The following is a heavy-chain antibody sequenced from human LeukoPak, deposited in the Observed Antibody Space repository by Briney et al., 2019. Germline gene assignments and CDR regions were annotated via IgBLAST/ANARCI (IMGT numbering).Heavy chain of an antibody. CDR3: ARNFGGGDSSGPYY. J-gene: IGHJ4*02. CDR2: ISSDGSRT. CDR1: GFTFSTYW. Sequence: GGSLRLSCAASGFTFSTYWMHWVRQAPGKGLVWVSRISSDGSRTSYADSVKGRFTISRDNAKNSLYLQVNSLRAEDTALYYCARNFGGGDSSGPYYWGQGTLVTVSS. V-gene: IGHV3-74*01. D-gene: IGHD3-22*01.